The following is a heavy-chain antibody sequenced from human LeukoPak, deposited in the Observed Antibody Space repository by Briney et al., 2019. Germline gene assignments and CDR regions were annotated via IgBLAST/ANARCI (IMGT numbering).Heavy chain of an antibody. D-gene: IGHD3-22*01. J-gene: IGHJ4*02. V-gene: IGHV3-74*01. CDR2: INSDGRST. CDR3: AREGGDYYDSSGSFGY. CDR1: GLTFSSHW. Sequence: PGGSETLFCAPSGLTFSSHWMHWARQGPGKGRVWLSRINSDGRSTIHAHSVKGPPTLSRDSAKNTLYLQMNSVRAEDTAVYYCAREGGDYYDSSGSFGYWGQGTLVTVSS.